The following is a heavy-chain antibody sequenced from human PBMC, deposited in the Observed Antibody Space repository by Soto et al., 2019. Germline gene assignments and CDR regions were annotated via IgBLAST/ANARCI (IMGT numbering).Heavy chain of an antibody. D-gene: IGHD3-10*01. Sequence: GGSLSLFYAGSGFPSRHHWMTWVRQAAGQGMEWVANIKQPSSAIIYVASVTGRFIIHRDDAKNLLYLQMNSRRGEDTAVYDCAREGSERGSFDLWGQGTMVTVSS. J-gene: IGHJ3*01. CDR2: IKQPSSAI. CDR3: AREGSERGSFDL. CDR1: GFPSRHHW. V-gene: IGHV3-7*01.